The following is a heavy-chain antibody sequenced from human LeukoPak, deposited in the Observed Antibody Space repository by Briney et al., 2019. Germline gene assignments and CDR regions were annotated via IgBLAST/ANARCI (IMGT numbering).Heavy chain of an antibody. D-gene: IGHD5-12*01. CDR1: GYSFTSYW. V-gene: IGHV5-51*01. J-gene: IGHJ4*02. CDR3: ARLGGGYSGYDYSYFDY. Sequence: GESLKISCKGSGYSFTSYWIGWVRQMPGEGLEWMGIIYPGDSDTRYSPSFQGQVTISADKSISTAYLQWSSLKASDTATYYCARLGGGYSGYDYSYFDYWGQGTLVTVSS. CDR2: IYPGDSDT.